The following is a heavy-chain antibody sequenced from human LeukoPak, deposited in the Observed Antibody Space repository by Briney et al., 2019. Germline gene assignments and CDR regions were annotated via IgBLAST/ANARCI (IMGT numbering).Heavy chain of an antibody. V-gene: IGHV3-64D*09. CDR1: GFSFSICS. J-gene: IGHJ4*02. D-gene: IGHD5-18*01. CDR3: ARAGRYSYGFWYYFDY. CDR2: ISSNGGNT. Sequence: GGSLRLSCSASGFSFSICSMHWVRQAPGKGLEYVSAISSNGGNTNYADSVKGRFTISRDNSKNTLYLQVSSLRAEDTAVYYCARAGRYSYGFWYYFDYWGQGTLVTVSS.